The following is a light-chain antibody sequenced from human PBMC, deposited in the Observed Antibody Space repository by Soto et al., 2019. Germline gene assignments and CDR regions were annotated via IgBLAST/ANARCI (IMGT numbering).Light chain of an antibody. CDR3: QHYNSGWA. CDR1: QSISSW. CDR2: KAP. J-gene: IGKJ1*01. V-gene: IGKV1-5*03. Sequence: DIQMTQSPSTLSASVGDRVTLTCRASQSISSWLAWYQQKPGKAPNLLIYKAPSLKSGVPSRFSGSGSGTEFTHTISSLQPDDFATYYCQHYNSGWAFGQGTNVEIK.